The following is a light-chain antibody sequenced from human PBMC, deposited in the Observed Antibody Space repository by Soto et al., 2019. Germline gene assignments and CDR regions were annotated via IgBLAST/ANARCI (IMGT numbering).Light chain of an antibody. V-gene: IGKV1-39*01. CDR2: AAS. CDR3: QESYSAPHFT. J-gene: IGKJ3*01. Sequence: DIQMTQSPSSLSASVGDRVTITCRASQPIKTFLCWYQQKPGKAPRLLIYAASTLQSGVPSRFSGSGSGTDFTLTISSLRPEDFATYYCQESYSAPHFTFGPGTKVEI. CDR1: QPIKTF.